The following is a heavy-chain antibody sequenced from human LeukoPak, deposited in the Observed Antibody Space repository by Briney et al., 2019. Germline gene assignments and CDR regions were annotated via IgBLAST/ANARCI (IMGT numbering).Heavy chain of an antibody. CDR3: ARDRRSGPIDY. D-gene: IGHD2-15*01. Sequence: PGGSLRLSCAASGFTFSSYGMHWVRQAPGKGLEWVAVISYDGSNKYYADSVKGRFTISRDNSKNTLYLQMNSLRAEDTAVYYCARDRRSGPIDYWGQGTLVTVSS. CDR2: ISYDGSNK. V-gene: IGHV3-30*03. CDR1: GFTFSSYG. J-gene: IGHJ4*02.